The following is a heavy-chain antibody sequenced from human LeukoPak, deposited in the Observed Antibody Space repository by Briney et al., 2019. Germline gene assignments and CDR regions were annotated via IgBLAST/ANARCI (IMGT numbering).Heavy chain of an antibody. J-gene: IGHJ6*02. D-gene: IGHD3-10*01. Sequence: SQTLSLTCAISGASVSSNSAAWNWIRQSPSKGLEWLGRTYYKSKWYNDYAVSVKSRIIINPDTSKNQFSLQLNSVTPEDTAVYFCARTTLVRGVIKDSYYYAMDVWGQGTTVTVSS. V-gene: IGHV6-1*01. CDR1: GASVSSNSAA. CDR2: TYYKSKWYN. CDR3: ARTTLVRGVIKDSYYYAMDV.